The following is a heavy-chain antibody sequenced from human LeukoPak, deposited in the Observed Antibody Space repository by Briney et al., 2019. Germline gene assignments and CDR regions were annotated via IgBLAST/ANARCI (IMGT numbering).Heavy chain of an antibody. J-gene: IGHJ4*02. CDR2: IGGTGGST. CDR1: GFTFSSYA. CDR3: AKDFGLGYCSSTSCPMAGSFDY. D-gene: IGHD2-2*01. Sequence: PGGSLRLSCAASGFTFSSYAMSWVRQAPGKGLEWGSTIGGTGGSTYYADSVKGRLTISRDKSKNTLYLQMMRLRGEDTAVYYCAKDFGLGYCSSTSCPMAGSFDYWGQGTLVTVSS. V-gene: IGHV3-23*01.